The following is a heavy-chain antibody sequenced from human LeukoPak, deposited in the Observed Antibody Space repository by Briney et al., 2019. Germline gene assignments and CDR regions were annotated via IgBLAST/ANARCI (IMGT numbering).Heavy chain of an antibody. CDR1: GFTFSNAW. V-gene: IGHV3-15*01. D-gene: IGHD6-25*01. CDR3: MQAGY. CDR2: IKSKTDGGTT. J-gene: IGHJ4*02. Sequence: PGGSLRLSCAASGFTFSNAWMGWVRQAPGKGLEWAGRIKSKTDGGTTDYAAPVKGRFTISRDDSKNTLYLQMNSLKTEDTAVYYCMQAGYWGQGTLVTVSS.